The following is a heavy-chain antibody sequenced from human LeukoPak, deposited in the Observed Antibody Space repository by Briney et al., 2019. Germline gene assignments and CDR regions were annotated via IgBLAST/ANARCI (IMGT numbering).Heavy chain of an antibody. CDR2: ITGSGDRT. Sequence: PGGSLRLSCVASGFTFSNYAMRWVRQAPGKGLEWVSTITGSGDRTYYADSVKGRFTVSRDNSKNTLYLQMNSLRADDTAVYYCARTWSASYFDYWGQGTLVTVSS. D-gene: IGHD3-3*01. J-gene: IGHJ4*02. CDR1: GFTFSNYA. CDR3: ARTWSASYFDY. V-gene: IGHV3-23*01.